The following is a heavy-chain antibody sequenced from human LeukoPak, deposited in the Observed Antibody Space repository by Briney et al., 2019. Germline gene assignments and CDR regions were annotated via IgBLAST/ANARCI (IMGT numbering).Heavy chain of an antibody. J-gene: IGHJ4*02. CDR3: ASGSSVDCRKTSCPSTHY. V-gene: IGHV3-30-3*01. CDR2: ISFDGTNK. Sequence: GGSLRLSCAASGFSFSNSAMHWVRQAPGKGLEWVAVISFDGTNKYYTDSVKGRFTISRDNSKNTLYVQMNSLRGDDTGVYYCASGSSVDCRKTSCPSTHYWGQGTLVTVSS. D-gene: IGHD2-2*01. CDR1: GFSFSNSA.